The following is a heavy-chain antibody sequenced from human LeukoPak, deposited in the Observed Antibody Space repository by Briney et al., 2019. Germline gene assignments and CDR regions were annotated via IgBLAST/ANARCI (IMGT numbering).Heavy chain of an antibody. Sequence: ASVKVSCKASGYTFTSYGISWVRQAPGQGLEWMGWISAYNGNTNYAQKLQGRVTMTTDTSTSTAYMELRSLRSDDTAVYYCARERSYDILTGYLPAFDYWGQGTLVTVSS. CDR3: ARERSYDILTGYLPAFDY. J-gene: IGHJ4*02. D-gene: IGHD3-9*01. CDR1: GYTFTSYG. CDR2: ISAYNGNT. V-gene: IGHV1-18*01.